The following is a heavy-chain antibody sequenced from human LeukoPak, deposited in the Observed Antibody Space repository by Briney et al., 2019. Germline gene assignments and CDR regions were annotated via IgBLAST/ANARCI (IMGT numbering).Heavy chain of an antibody. CDR2: INAGNGNT. J-gene: IGHJ4*02. CDR3: ARDPSGSYVLDYYFDY. V-gene: IGHV1-3*01. D-gene: IGHD1-26*01. Sequence: GSVKVSCKGSGYTFTSYAKDWGGQGPGERGEGMGWINAGNGNTKNSQKFQGRVTITRDTSASTAYMELSSLRSEDTAVYYCARDPSGSYVLDYYFDYWGQGTLVTVSS. CDR1: GYTFTSYA.